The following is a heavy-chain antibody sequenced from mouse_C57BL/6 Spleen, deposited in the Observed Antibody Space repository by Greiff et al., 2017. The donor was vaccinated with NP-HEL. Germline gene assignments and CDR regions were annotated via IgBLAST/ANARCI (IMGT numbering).Heavy chain of an antibody. CDR3: TRVRRSRGWFAY. Sequence: QVQLKQSGAELVRPGASVTLSCKASGYTFTDYEMHWVKQTPVHGLEWIGAIDPETGGTAYNQKFKGKAILTADKSSSTAYMELRSLTSEDSAVYYCTRVRRSRGWFAYWGQGTLVTVSA. V-gene: IGHV1-15*01. J-gene: IGHJ3*01. D-gene: IGHD1-2*01. CDR1: GYTFTDYE. CDR2: IDPETGGT.